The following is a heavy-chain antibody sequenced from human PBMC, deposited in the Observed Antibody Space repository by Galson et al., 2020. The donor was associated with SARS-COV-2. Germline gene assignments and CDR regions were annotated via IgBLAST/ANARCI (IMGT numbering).Heavy chain of an antibody. J-gene: IGHJ6*02. CDR2: INHSGST. Sequence: SQASETLSLTCAVYGGSFSGYYWSWFRQPPGKGLAWIGEINHSGSTNYNPSLKSRVTISVDTSKNQFSLKLSSVTAADTAVYYCARGRTVTTFFLPYYYGMDVWGQGTTVTVSS. V-gene: IGHV4-34*01. D-gene: IGHD4-17*01. CDR1: GGSFSGYY. CDR3: ARGRTVTTFFLPYYYGMDV.